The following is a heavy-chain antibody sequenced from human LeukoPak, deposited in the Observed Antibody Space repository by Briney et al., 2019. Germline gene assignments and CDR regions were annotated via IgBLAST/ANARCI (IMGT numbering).Heavy chain of an antibody. CDR1: GLTVSSNY. D-gene: IGHD3-3*01. CDR3: ARSRRITIFGVVIIQDEKKYFDY. Sequence: PGGSLRLSCAASGLTVSSNYMSWVRQAPGKGLEWVALIYSGGSTNYADSVKGRFTISRDSSKNTLYLQMNSLRAEDTAVYYCARSRRITIFGVVIIQDEKKYFDYWGQGTLVTVSS. J-gene: IGHJ4*02. V-gene: IGHV3-66*01. CDR2: IYSGGST.